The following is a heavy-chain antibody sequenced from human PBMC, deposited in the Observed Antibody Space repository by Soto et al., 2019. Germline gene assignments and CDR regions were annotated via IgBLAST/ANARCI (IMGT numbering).Heavy chain of an antibody. D-gene: IGHD3-16*01. V-gene: IGHV1-69*06. J-gene: IGHJ5*02. CDR1: GGTFSSYA. Sequence: GASVKVSCKASGGTFSSYAISWVRQAPGQGLEWMGGIIPIFGTANYAQRFQGRVTMTEDTSTDTAYMELSSLRSEDSAIYYCAIILKPLRLRQFDPWGQGTLVTVSS. CDR2: IIPIFGTA. CDR3: AIILKPLRLRQFDP.